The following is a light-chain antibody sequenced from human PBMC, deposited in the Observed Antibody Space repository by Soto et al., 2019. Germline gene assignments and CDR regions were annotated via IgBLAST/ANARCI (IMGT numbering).Light chain of an antibody. CDR3: QQFGA. CDR2: GVS. V-gene: IGKV3-20*01. CDR1: QSVSSSY. Sequence: EIVLTQSPGTLSLSPGERATLSCRASQSVSSSYLAWYQQTTGQAPRPLIYGVSSRATGFPDRFSGSGSGIDFTLTISRLRPEDVAVYDCQQFGAFGQGTKVEIK. J-gene: IGKJ1*01.